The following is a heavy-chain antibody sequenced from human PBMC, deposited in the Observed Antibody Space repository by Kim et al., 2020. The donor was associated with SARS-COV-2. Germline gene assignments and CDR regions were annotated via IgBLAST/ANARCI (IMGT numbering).Heavy chain of an antibody. CDR1: GGSFSGYY. J-gene: IGHJ6*02. CDR2: INHSGST. CDR3: ARWLGFWSAHDYYYYGMDV. V-gene: IGHV4-34*01. D-gene: IGHD3-3*01. Sequence: SETLSLTCAVYGGSFSGYYWSWIRQPPGKGLEWIGEINHSGSTNYNPSLKSRVTISVDTSKNQFSLKLSSVTAADTAVYYCARWLGFWSAHDYYYYGMDVWGQGTTVTVSS.